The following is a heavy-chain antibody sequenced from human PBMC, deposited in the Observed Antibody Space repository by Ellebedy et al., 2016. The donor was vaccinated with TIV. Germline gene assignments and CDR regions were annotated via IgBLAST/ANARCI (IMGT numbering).Heavy chain of an antibody. V-gene: IGHV3-15*01. J-gene: IGHJ6*03. CDR3: TTGPPSSSEVYYYYYYMDV. D-gene: IGHD6-6*01. CDR1: GFTFSSYG. Sequence: GGSLRLXXAASGFTFSSYGMHWVRQAPGKGLEWVGRIKSKTDGGTTDYAAPVKGRFTISRDDSKNTLYLQMNSLKTEDTAVYYCTTGPPSSSEVYYYYYYMDVWGKGTTVTVSS. CDR2: IKSKTDGGTT.